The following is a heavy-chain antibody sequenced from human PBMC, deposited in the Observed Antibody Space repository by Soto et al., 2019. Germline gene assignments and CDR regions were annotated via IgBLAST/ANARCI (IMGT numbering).Heavy chain of an antibody. CDR2: IYETGRT. Sequence: QVQLRETGPGLVKPSGTLSLICSVSGGSLGTSNWWSWVRQSPGKGLQWIGDIYETGRTKYNPSLQSRLTIAVDESKTQCSLTLASVTAADTAVYYCARRKLRFLERTHAPFACWGPGKLVIVSS. J-gene: IGHJ4*02. CDR1: GGSLGTSNW. CDR3: ARRKLRFLERTHAPFAC. D-gene: IGHD3-3*01. V-gene: IGHV4-4*02.